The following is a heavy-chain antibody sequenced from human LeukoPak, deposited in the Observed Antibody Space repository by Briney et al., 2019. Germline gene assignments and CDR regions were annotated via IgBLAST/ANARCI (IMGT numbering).Heavy chain of an antibody. V-gene: IGHV4-38-2*01. J-gene: IGHJ5*02. CDR1: GYSITSDYN. D-gene: IGHD2-2*01. Sequence: SETLSLTCAVSGYSITSDYNWGWIRQPPGKGLEWVGTISHTGTTYYNPSLKSRVTISIDTSDQFSVKLTSVTAADTAVYYCARFESTSDRGFDPWGQGTLVTVSS. CDR3: ARFESTSDRGFDP. CDR2: ISHTGTT.